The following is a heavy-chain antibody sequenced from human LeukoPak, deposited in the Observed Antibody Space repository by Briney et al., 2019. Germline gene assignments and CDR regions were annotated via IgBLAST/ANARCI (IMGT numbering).Heavy chain of an antibody. CDR1: GSTLTKYI. CDR3: MRALTISGIGPPPA. V-gene: IGHV1-46*01. CDR2: IDPNGGRT. J-gene: IGHJ5*02. Sequence: ASVKVSCKASGSTLTKYIIHWVRQAPGQGFEWVGGIDPNGGRTFHAQKFQDRVTLTRDLSPTTVYMELSSLREGDTAVYYCMRALTISGIGPPPAWGQGTLLTVSS. D-gene: IGHD3-3*01.